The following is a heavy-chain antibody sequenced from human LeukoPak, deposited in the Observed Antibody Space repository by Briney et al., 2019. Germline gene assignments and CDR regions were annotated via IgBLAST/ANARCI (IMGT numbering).Heavy chain of an antibody. D-gene: IGHD2/OR15-2a*01. J-gene: IGHJ4*02. CDR3: ARDGGLSNNVCFLDY. V-gene: IGHV3-48*03. CDR1: GFIFSSYE. Sequence: GGSLRLSCAGSGFIFSSYEMNWVRRAPGKGLEWVSYISNTDSTIYYADSVKGRFTISRDNAKNSLYLQMDSLRVEDTAVYYCARDGGLSNNVCFLDYWGQGTLVTVSS. CDR2: ISNTDSTI.